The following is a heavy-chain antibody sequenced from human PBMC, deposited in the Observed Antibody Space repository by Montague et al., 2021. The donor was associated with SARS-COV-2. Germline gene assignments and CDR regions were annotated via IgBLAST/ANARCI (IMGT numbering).Heavy chain of an antibody. CDR1: GGSISSDSYY. CDR3: ARLLTGSDAFDI. Sequence: SETLSLTCTVSGGSISSDSYYWGWIRQPPGKGLEWIGYIYYTGNTYYSPSLKSRLTISVDTSKNQFSLKLSFVTAADTAMSYCARLLTGSDAFDIWGQGTMVTVSS. J-gene: IGHJ3*02. D-gene: IGHD3-9*01. CDR2: IYYTGNT. V-gene: IGHV4-39*01.